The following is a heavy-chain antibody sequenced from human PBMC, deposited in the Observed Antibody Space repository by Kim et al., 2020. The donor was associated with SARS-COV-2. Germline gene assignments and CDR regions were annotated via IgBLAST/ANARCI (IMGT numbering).Heavy chain of an antibody. CDR3: ARMTTWNYFGLNWIDS. V-gene: IGHV4-39*01. CDR1: GASISSSNYY. Sequence: SETLSLTCTVSGASISSSNYYWGWVRQPPGKGLEWIVNIYYTGTTHYNPSLKSRVTISLATSKRQFSLKMTSLTASDTALYFCARMTTWNYFGLNWIDSWGQGTLVTVSS. J-gene: IGHJ5*01. CDR2: IYYTGTT. D-gene: IGHD1-7*01.